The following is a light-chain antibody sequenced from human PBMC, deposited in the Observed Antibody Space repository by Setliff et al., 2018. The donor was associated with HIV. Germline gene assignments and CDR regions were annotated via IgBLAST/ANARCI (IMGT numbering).Light chain of an antibody. V-gene: IGLV2-14*03. CDR2: EVN. Sequence: QSALTQPASVSGSPGRSITISCTGSRSDVGGYDYVSWYQQYPGKAPKLMIYEVNNRPSGVSNRFSGSKSGNSASLTIPGLQTEDEADYYCNSYTSTNTYVFGTGTKVTVL. J-gene: IGLJ1*01. CDR3: NSYTSTNTYV. CDR1: RSDVGGYDY.